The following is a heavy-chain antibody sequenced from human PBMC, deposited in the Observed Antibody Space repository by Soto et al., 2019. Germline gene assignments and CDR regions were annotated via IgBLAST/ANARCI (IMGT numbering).Heavy chain of an antibody. J-gene: IGHJ4*02. CDR2: IKTDGSEK. V-gene: IGHV3-7*05. CDR1: GFTFSDYW. Sequence: EVQLVESGGGLVQPGGSLRLSCAASGFTFSDYWMSWVRQAPGKGLECVANIKTDGSEKYYVDPVKGRFTISRDNAKNSLDLPMNSLRAEDTAVYYCASSMGRGGNDYWGQGTLVAVSS. CDR3: ASSMGRGGNDY. D-gene: IGHD3-10*01.